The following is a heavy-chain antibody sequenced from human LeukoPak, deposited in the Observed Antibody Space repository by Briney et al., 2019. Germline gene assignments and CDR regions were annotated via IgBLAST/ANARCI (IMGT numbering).Heavy chain of an antibody. Sequence: ASVKVSCEASGYTFTDNQIHWVRLAPGQGLEWLGWVNPKTGGTKYAQKFQGSISMTRDTSISTAYVELINLRSNDTAVYYCARVLRGVNPYFDYWGQGTLVTVSA. V-gene: IGHV1-2*02. D-gene: IGHD3-10*01. CDR2: VNPKTGGT. CDR3: ARVLRGVNPYFDY. J-gene: IGHJ4*02. CDR1: GYTFTDNQ.